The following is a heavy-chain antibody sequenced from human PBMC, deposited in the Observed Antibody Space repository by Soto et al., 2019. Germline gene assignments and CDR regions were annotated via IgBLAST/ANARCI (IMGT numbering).Heavy chain of an antibody. CDR1: GYTFTSYD. V-gene: IGHV1-8*01. CDR2: MNPNSGNT. J-gene: IGHJ6*03. Sequence: ASVKVSCKASGYTFTSYDINWVRQATGQGLEWMGWMNPNSGNTGYAQKFQGRVTMTRNSSISTAYMELSSLRSEDTAVYYCASITHYYYYMDVWGKGTTVTVSS. CDR3: ASITHYYYYMDV.